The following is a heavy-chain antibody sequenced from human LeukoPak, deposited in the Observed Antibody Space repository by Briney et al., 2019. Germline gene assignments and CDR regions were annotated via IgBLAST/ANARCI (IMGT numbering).Heavy chain of an antibody. Sequence: GGSLRLSCAASGFTFSSYGMHWVRQTPDKGLEWVTFMQYDGSNKYYADSVKGRFTISRDNAKNSLYLQMDSLRAEDTAVYYCAELGITMIGGVWGKGTTVTISS. CDR3: AELGITMIGGV. V-gene: IGHV3-30*02. D-gene: IGHD3-10*02. CDR1: GFTFSSYG. CDR2: MQYDGSNK. J-gene: IGHJ6*04.